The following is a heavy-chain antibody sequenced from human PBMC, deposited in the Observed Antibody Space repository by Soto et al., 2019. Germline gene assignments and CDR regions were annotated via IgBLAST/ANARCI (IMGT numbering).Heavy chain of an antibody. V-gene: IGHV3-33*01. J-gene: IGHJ3*01. CDR1: GFSFRTYG. Sequence: QVQLVESGGGLVQPGTSLRLSCAVSGFSFRTYGFHWVRQPPGKGLQWVAVISPKGHSDSVEGRFTISRDNSKDTSYLQMNNLRPEDTAVYYCARDDAFANENAFDLWGQGTMVTVSS. CDR3: ARDDAFANENAFDL. D-gene: IGHD1-1*01. CDR2: ISPK.